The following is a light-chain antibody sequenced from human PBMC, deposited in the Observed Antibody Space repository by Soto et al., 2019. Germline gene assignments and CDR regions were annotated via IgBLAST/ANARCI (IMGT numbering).Light chain of an antibody. Sequence: EIVMTQAPATLSVSPGERATLSCRASQSVSNNLAWYRQKPGQAPRLLIYGASTRASGIPARFRGSGSGTEFTLTTRSLQSEVFAVYFCQQYNNWPRTFGQGTKVQIK. J-gene: IGKJ1*01. CDR3: QQYNNWPRT. CDR2: GAS. V-gene: IGKV3-15*01. CDR1: QSVSNN.